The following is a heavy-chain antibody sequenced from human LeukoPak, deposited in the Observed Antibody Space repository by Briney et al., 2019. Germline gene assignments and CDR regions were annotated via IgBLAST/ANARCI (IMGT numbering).Heavy chain of an antibody. Sequence: GESLKISCKGSGYSFTSYWIGWVRQMPGKGLEWMGIIYPGDSDTRYSPSFQGQVTISADKPISTAYLQWSSLKASDTAMYYCARLIRPYCSSTSCPNNWFDPWGQGTLVTVSS. CDR1: GYSFTSYW. J-gene: IGHJ5*02. D-gene: IGHD2-2*01. V-gene: IGHV5-51*01. CDR2: IYPGDSDT. CDR3: ARLIRPYCSSTSCPNNWFDP.